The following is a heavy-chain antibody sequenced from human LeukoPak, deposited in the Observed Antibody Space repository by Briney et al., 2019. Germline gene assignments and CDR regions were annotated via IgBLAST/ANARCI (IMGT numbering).Heavy chain of an antibody. D-gene: IGHD3-10*01. Sequence: GGSLRLSCAVSGITLSNYGMSWVRQAPGKGLEWVAGISDSGGSTNYADSVKGRFTISRDNAKNTLYLQMNSLRAEDTAVYFCAKRGVVIRVILVGFHKQAYYFDSWGQGALVTVPS. J-gene: IGHJ4*02. CDR3: AKRGVVIRVILVGFHKQAYYFDS. V-gene: IGHV3-23*01. CDR2: ISDSGGST. CDR1: GITLSNYG.